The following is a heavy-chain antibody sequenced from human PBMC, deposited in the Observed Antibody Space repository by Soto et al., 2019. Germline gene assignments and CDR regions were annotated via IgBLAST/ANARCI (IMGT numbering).Heavy chain of an antibody. Sequence: VQLVESGGGLVQPGGSLRLSCAASGFTFSSYSMNWVRQAPGKGLEWVSYISSSSSTIYYEDSVKGRFTISRDNAKNSLYLQMNSLRAEDTAVYYCASGAPNYYDFWSGYTAHDYWGQGTLVTVSS. J-gene: IGHJ4*02. CDR3: ASGAPNYYDFWSGYTAHDY. D-gene: IGHD3-3*01. CDR1: GFTFSSYS. V-gene: IGHV3-48*01. CDR2: ISSSSSTI.